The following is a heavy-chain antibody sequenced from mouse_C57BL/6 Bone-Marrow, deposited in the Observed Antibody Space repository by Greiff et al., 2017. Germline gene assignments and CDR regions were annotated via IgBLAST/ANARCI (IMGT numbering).Heavy chain of an antibody. CDR1: GFTFSSYA. Sequence: EVKLQESGGGLVKPGGSLKLSCAASGFTFSSYAMSWVRQTPEKRLEWVATISDGGSYTYYPDNVKGRFTISRDNAKNNLYLQMSHLKSEDTAMYYCARDYYGSSWYFDVWGTGTTVTVSS. CDR2: ISDGGSYT. V-gene: IGHV5-4*03. J-gene: IGHJ1*03. CDR3: ARDYYGSSWYFDV. D-gene: IGHD1-1*01.